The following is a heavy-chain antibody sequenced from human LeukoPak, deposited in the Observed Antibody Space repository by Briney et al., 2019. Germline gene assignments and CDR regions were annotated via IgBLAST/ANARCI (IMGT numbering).Heavy chain of an antibody. CDR2: ISDSGGST. CDR1: GFTFSTYA. V-gene: IGHV3-23*01. J-gene: IGHJ4*02. CDR3: AKEGAGYCSSTTCYNDIAY. Sequence: GGSLRLSCAASGFTFSTYAMSWVRQAPGKGLEWLSAISDSGGSTYYADSVKGRFTISRDNSKNTLYLQMNSLRAEDTAVYYCAKEGAGYCSSTTCYNDIAYWGQGTLVTVSS. D-gene: IGHD2-2*02.